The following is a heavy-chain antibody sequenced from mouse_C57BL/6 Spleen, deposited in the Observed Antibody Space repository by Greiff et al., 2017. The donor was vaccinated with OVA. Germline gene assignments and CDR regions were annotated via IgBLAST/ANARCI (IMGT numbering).Heavy chain of an antibody. D-gene: IGHD1-1*01. CDR1: GFTFSSYA. CDR3: TRVAGTPGYFDY. V-gene: IGHV5-9-1*02. CDR2: ISSGGDYI. J-gene: IGHJ2*01. Sequence: EVKLQESGEGLVKPGGSLKLSCAASGFTFSSYAMSWVRQTPEKRLEWVAYISSGGDYIYYADTVKGRFTISRDNARNTLYLQMSSLKSEDTAMYYCTRVAGTPGYFDYWGQGTTLTVSS.